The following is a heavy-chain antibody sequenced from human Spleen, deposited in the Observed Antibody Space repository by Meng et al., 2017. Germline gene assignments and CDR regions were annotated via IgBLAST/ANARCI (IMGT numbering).Heavy chain of an antibody. CDR3: ARSITMVRGVI. J-gene: IGHJ4*02. Sequence: SETLSLTCTVSGGSISSGGYYWSRIRQHPGKGLEWIGYIYYSGSTYYNPSLKSRVTISVDTSKNQFSLKLSSVTAADTAVYYCARSITMVRGVIWGQGTLVTVSS. D-gene: IGHD3-10*01. CDR1: GGSISSGGYY. CDR2: IYYSGST. V-gene: IGHV4-31*03.